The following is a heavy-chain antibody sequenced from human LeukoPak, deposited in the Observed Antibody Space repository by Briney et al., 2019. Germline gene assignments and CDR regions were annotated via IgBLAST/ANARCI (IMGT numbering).Heavy chain of an antibody. J-gene: IGHJ3*02. CDR1: GSTLTKLS. CDR3: ATAAEIYYYDTGGI. V-gene: IGHV1-24*01. Sequence: AASVKVSCKVFGSTLTKLSMHWVRQAPGKGLEWMGGFDPEADETVYAQNFHGRVTVTEDTSSDTTYMELSSLRSEDTAVYYCATAAEIYYYDTGGIWGQGTMVTVSS. D-gene: IGHD3-22*01. CDR2: FDPEADET.